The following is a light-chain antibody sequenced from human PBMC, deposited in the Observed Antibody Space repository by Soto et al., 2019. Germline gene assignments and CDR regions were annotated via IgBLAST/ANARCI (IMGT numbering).Light chain of an antibody. V-gene: IGLV2-14*01. Sequence: QSVLTQPASVSGSPGQSITISCTGGSSDIGGYNYVSWFQQHPGKAPKLMIYEVTNRPSGVSNRFSGSKSGSTASLTISGLQAEDEADYYCSSYTRSNTLVLGTGTKVTVL. CDR2: EVT. J-gene: IGLJ1*01. CDR3: SSYTRSNTLV. CDR1: SSDIGGYNY.